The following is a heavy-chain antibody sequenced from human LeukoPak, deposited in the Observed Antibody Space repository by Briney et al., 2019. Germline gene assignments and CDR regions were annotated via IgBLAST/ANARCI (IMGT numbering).Heavy chain of an antibody. CDR2: IPYDASNK. CDR1: GFTFSNYG. J-gene: IGHJ4*02. Sequence: GGSLRLSCAASGFTFSNYGMHWVRQTPGKGLEWVAYIPYDASNKYYADSVKGRFTIFRDNSKNTLYLQMNSLRGDDTAVYYCAKGGSSWSEIDYWGQGSLVTVSS. CDR3: AKGGSSWSEIDY. V-gene: IGHV3-30*02. D-gene: IGHD6-13*01.